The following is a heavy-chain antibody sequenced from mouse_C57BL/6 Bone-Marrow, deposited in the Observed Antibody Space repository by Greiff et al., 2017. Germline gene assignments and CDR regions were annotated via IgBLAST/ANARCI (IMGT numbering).Heavy chain of an antibody. CDR2: IYPGNSDT. V-gene: IGHV1-5*01. J-gene: IGHJ1*03. Sequence: EVQLQQSGTVLARPGASVKMSCKTSGYTFTSYWMHWVKQRPGQGLEWIGAIYPGNSDTSYNQKFKGKAKLTAVTSASTAYMEISSLTTEDAAVYYCTREEIYCYGSSYWYFGVWGTGTTVTGSS. CDR1: GYTFTSYW. CDR3: TREEIYCYGSSYWYFGV. D-gene: IGHD1-1*01.